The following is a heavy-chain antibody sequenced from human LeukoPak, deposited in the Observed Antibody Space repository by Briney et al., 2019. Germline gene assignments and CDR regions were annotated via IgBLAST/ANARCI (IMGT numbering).Heavy chain of an antibody. V-gene: IGHV1-2*06. CDR2: INPNSGGT. J-gene: IGHJ5*02. CDR3: ARDHRDSGNWWFDP. D-gene: IGHD1-14*01. CDR1: GYTFTGYY. Sequence: ASVKVSCKASGYTFTGYYMHWVRQAPGQGLEWMGRINPNSGGTNYAQKFQGRVTTTRDTSISTAYMELSRLRSDDTAVYYCARDHRDSGNWWFDPWGQGTLVTVSS.